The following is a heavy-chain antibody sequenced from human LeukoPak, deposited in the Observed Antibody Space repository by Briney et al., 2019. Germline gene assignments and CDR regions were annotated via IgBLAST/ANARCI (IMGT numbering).Heavy chain of an antibody. J-gene: IGHJ3*02. D-gene: IGHD1-14*01. CDR2: IWYDGSNK. CDR1: GFTFSSYG. V-gene: IGHV3-33*06. Sequence: PGRSLRLSCAASGFTFSSYGMHWVRQAPGKGLEWVAVIWYDGSNKYYADSVKGRFTISRDNSKNTLYLQMNSLRAEDTAVYYCAKDAVSGTPAFDIWGQGTMVTVS. CDR3: AKDAVSGTPAFDI.